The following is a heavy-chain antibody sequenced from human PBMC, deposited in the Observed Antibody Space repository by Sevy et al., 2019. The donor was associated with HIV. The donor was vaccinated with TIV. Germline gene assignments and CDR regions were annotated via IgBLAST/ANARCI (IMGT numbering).Heavy chain of an antibody. J-gene: IGHJ4*02. CDR1: GFTFSNYW. D-gene: IGHD3-22*01. V-gene: IGHV3-7*01. CDR2: IKQDGSEK. Sequence: GESLKISCAASGFTFSNYWMSWVRQAPGKGLEWVANIKQDGSEKYYVDSVKGRFTIPRDNAKNSRYLQMNSLEAEDTAVYYCARPYRTDPFYYSGSGGYYYPSYFDYWGQGTLVTVSS. CDR3: ARPYRTDPFYYSGSGGYYYPSYFDY.